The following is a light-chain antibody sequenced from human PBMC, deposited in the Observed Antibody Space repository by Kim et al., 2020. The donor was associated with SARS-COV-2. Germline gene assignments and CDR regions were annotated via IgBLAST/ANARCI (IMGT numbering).Light chain of an antibody. CDR2: RNN. CDR3: AAWDDSLSGVL. Sequence: GQRVTISCSGSSSNIGSNYVYWYQQLPGTAPKLLIYRNNQRPSGVPDRFSGSKSGTSASLAISGLRSEDEADYYCAAWDDSLSGVLFGGGTQLTVL. CDR1: SSNIGSNY. J-gene: IGLJ2*01. V-gene: IGLV1-47*01.